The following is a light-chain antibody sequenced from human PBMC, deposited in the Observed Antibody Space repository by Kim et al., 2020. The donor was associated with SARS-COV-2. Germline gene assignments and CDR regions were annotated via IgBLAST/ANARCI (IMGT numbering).Light chain of an antibody. Sequence: SLSQEGRSTLSCRARRSVRIYLAWYQQKPGQAPRLLIYDASNRATGIPARFSGSGSGTDFTLTISSLEPEDFAVYYCQQRSNWPLTFGGGTKVEIK. V-gene: IGKV3-11*01. CDR1: RSVRIY. CDR2: DAS. J-gene: IGKJ4*01. CDR3: QQRSNWPLT.